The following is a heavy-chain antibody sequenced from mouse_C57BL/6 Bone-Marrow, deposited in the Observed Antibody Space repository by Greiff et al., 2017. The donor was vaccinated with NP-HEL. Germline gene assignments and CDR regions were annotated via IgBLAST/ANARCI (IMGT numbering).Heavy chain of an antibody. CDR3: ARVSTMVEGFAY. CDR1: GYTFTSYW. V-gene: IGHV1-59*01. CDR2: IDPSDSYT. Sequence: QVQLQQPGAELVRPGTSVKLSCKASGYTFTSYWMHWVKQRPGQGLEWIGVIDPSDSYTNYNQKFKGKATLTVDTSSSTAYMQLSSLTSADSAVFYCARVSTMVEGFAYWGQGPLVTVSA. D-gene: IGHD2-2*01. J-gene: IGHJ3*01.